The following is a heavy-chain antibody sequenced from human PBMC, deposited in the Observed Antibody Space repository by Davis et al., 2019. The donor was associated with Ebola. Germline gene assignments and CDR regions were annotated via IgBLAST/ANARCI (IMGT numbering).Heavy chain of an antibody. CDR3: ARLGYSGYDPYYYYYYGMDV. Sequence: SETLSLTCALSAGSISSSNWWSWVRQPPGKGLEWIGEINHSGSTNYNPSLTSRVTISVDTSKNQFSLKLSSVTAADTAVYYCARLGYSGYDPYYYYYYGMDVWGQGTTVTVSS. CDR1: AGSISSSNW. CDR2: INHSGST. J-gene: IGHJ6*02. V-gene: IGHV4-4*02. D-gene: IGHD5-12*01.